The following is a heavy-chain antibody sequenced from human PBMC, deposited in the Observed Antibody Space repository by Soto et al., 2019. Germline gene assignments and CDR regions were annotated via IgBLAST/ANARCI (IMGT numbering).Heavy chain of an antibody. Sequence: QVQLVQSGAEVRKPGSSVKVSCKASGGTFSSYAISWVRQAPRQGLEWMGGIISIFGTADYAQKFQGRVTITADESTSTAYMELSSLRSEDTAVYYCARRDYDSSGYYDLGYWGQGTLVTVSS. CDR3: ARRDYDSSGYYDLGY. V-gene: IGHV1-69*12. CDR1: GGTFSSYA. CDR2: IISIFGTA. J-gene: IGHJ4*02. D-gene: IGHD3-22*01.